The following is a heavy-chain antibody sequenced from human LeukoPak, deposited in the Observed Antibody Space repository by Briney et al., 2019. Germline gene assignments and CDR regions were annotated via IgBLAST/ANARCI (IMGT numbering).Heavy chain of an antibody. CDR2: INPSGGST. CDR1: GYTFTSYY. J-gene: IGHJ6*02. V-gene: IGHV1-46*01. CDR3: ARDPYSYYYGMDV. Sequence: VASVKVSCMASGYTFTSYYMHWVRQAPGQGLEWMGIINPSGGSTSYAQKFQGRVTMTRDTSTSTVYMELSSLRSEDTAVYYCARDPYSYYYGMDVWGQGTTVTASS.